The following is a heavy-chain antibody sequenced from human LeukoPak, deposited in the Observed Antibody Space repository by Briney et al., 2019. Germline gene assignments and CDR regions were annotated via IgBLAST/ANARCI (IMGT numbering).Heavy chain of an antibody. CDR3: ARVRYDFWSGGGHMDV. CDR1: GGSISSYY. Sequence: SETLSLTCTVSGGSISSYYWSWIRQPPGKGLEWIGYIYYSGSTNYNPSLKSRVTMSVDTSKNQFSLKLSSVTAADTAVYYCARVRYDFWSGGGHMDVWGQGTTVTVSS. V-gene: IGHV4-59*01. D-gene: IGHD3-3*01. CDR2: IYYSGST. J-gene: IGHJ6*02.